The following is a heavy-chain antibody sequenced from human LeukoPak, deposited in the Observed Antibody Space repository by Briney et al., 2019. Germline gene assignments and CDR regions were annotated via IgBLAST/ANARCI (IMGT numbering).Heavy chain of an antibody. CDR3: ARDRYDYDGIWYHFDY. J-gene: IGHJ4*02. Sequence: GASVKVSCKASGYTFTGYYMHWVRQAPGQGLEWMGWINPNSGGTNYAQKFQGRVTMTRDTSISTAYMELSRLRSDDTAVYYCARDRYDYDGIWYHFDYWGQGTLATVSS. CDR2: INPNSGGT. CDR1: GYTFTGYY. D-gene: IGHD4-23*01. V-gene: IGHV1-2*02.